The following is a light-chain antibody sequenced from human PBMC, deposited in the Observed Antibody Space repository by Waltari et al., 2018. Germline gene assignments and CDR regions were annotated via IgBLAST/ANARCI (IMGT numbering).Light chain of an antibody. CDR3: CSFAGTNYV. V-gene: IGLV2-8*01. CDR1: SSDVGGYNF. Sequence: QSALTQPPSASGSPGQSVTISCTGTSSDVGGYNFVSWYQHYPGEAPKLIIYEVTKRPSGVPDRFSGSKSGNTASLTVSGLQAEDEAVYYCCSFAGTNYVFGTGTEVTVL. CDR2: EVT. J-gene: IGLJ1*01.